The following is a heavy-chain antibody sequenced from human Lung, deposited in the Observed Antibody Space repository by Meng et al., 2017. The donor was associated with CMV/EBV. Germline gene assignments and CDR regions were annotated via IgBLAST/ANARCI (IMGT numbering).Heavy chain of an antibody. CDR2: INPNSGGT. V-gene: IGHV1-2*02. CDR1: GYTFTGYY. D-gene: IGHD2-2*01. J-gene: IGHJ6*02. CDR3: ARDRVPAAFRDYGMDV. Sequence: ASVXVSCKASGYTFTGYYMHWVRQAPGQGLEWMGWINPNSGGTNYAQKFQGRVTMTRDTSISTAYMELSRLRSDDTAVYYCARDRVPAAFRDYGMDVLGQGXTVTVSS.